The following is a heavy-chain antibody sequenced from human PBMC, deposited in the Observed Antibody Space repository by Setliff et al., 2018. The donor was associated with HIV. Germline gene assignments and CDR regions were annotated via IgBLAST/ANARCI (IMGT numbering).Heavy chain of an antibody. CDR2: IKPDGSSI. V-gene: IGHV3-74*01. CDR3: ARDGTTLLAAMDV. Sequence: GGSLRLSCAASGFTFSSYWIHWVRQTPGKGLVWVSRIKPDGSSITYADSVKGRFTISRDNAKNTVHLQMNSLRAEDTAVYYCARDGTTLLAAMDVWGKGTTVTVSS. CDR1: GFTFSSYW. J-gene: IGHJ6*03. D-gene: IGHD1-7*01.